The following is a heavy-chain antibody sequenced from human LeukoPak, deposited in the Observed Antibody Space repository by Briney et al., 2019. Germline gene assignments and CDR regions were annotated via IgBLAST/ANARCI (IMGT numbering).Heavy chain of an antibody. CDR2: MCNDGTT. J-gene: IGHJ4*02. V-gene: IGHV4-59*11. CDR3: ARLYYHSSGWIDF. CDR1: GGSISSHC. D-gene: IGHD6-19*01. Sequence: PETLSLTCAVSGGSISSHCWTWIRQPPGKGLDWIAYMCNDGTTDSNPSLKSRLTMSLDTSKNQFFLDLRSVTAADTAVYYCARLYYHSSGWIDFWGQGTLVTVSS.